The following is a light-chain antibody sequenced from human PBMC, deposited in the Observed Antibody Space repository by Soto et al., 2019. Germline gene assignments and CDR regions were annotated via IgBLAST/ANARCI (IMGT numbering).Light chain of an antibody. Sequence: QSVLTQPPSASGTPGQRVTISCSGSTSNIGSNTVHWYQQLPGTAPKLLIYSNNQRPSGVPDRFSGSKSGTSASLAISGLQSEDEADYYCTSYTSSSILLFGGGTKVTVL. CDR3: TSYTSSSILL. V-gene: IGLV1-44*01. CDR2: SNN. CDR1: TSNIGSNT. J-gene: IGLJ2*01.